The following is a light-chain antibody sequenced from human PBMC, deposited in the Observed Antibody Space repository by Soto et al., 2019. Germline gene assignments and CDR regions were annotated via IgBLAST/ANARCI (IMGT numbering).Light chain of an antibody. Sequence: DIQMTQSPSSLSASVGDRVTITCQASQDISNYLNWYQQKPGKAPRLLIYDASNLKTGVPSRFSGTGSGTDFTFTISGLQPEDIATYYCQQYDKLQYKFGQGTQVDIK. CDR2: DAS. V-gene: IGKV1-33*01. CDR1: QDISNY. CDR3: QQYDKLQYK. J-gene: IGKJ2*01.